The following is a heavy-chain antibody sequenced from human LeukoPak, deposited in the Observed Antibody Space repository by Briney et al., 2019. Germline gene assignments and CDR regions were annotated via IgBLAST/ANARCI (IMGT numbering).Heavy chain of an antibody. J-gene: IGHJ4*02. Sequence: SETPSLTCTVSGGSISSYYWSWIRQPPGKGLEWIGYIYYSGSTNYNPSLKSRVTISVDTSKNQFSLKPSSVTAADTAVYYCARVIGYSGYDAFDYWGQGTLVTVSS. D-gene: IGHD5-12*01. V-gene: IGHV4-59*01. CDR1: GGSISSYY. CDR2: IYYSGST. CDR3: ARVIGYSGYDAFDY.